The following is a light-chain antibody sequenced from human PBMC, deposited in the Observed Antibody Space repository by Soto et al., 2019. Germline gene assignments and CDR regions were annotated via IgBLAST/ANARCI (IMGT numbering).Light chain of an antibody. J-gene: IGKJ5*01. Sequence: EIVLTQSPATLSLSPGESATLSFRATRSVSSYLAWYQQKPGQAPRILIYDESSRPTDIPDRLSGSGSGTDFNLTISSLEPEDFALYYCQKRSNWPITFGQGTRLEIK. CDR3: QKRSNWPIT. V-gene: IGKV3-11*01. CDR1: RSVSSY. CDR2: DES.